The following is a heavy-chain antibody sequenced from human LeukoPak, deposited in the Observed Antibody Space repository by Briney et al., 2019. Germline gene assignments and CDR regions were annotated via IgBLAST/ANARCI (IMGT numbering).Heavy chain of an antibody. CDR2: INTDGSST. CDR3: AREELVSGGSPRGYFQH. CDR1: GFTFSSYA. J-gene: IGHJ1*01. V-gene: IGHV3-74*01. D-gene: IGHD2-15*01. Sequence: GGSLRLSCAASGFTFSSYAMSWVRQAPGKGLVWVSRINTDGSSTSYADSVKGRFTISRDNAKNTLYLQMNSLRAEDTAVYYCAREELVSGGSPRGYFQHWGQGTLVTVSS.